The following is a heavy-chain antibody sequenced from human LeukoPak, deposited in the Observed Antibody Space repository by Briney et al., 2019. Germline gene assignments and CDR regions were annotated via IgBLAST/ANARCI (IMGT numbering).Heavy chain of an antibody. CDR1: GYTFTGYY. D-gene: IGHD4-17*01. V-gene: IGHV1-2*06. CDR2: INPNSGGT. Sequence: ASVKVSCKASGYTFTGYYMHWVRQAPGQGLEWMGRINPNSGGTNYAQKFQGRVTVTRDTSISTAYMELSRLRSDDTAVYYCASSAAGDQYYFDYWGQGTLVTVSS. J-gene: IGHJ4*02. CDR3: ASSAAGDQYYFDY.